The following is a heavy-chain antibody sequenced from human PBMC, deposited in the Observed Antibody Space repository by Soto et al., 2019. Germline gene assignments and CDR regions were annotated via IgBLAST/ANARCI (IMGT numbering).Heavy chain of an antibody. CDR1: GYTFTSYD. V-gene: IGHV1-8*01. CDR3: ERGAAGYSYGRDYFDY. J-gene: IGHJ4*02. D-gene: IGHD5-18*01. Sequence: ASVKVSCKASGYTFTSYDINWVRQATGQGLEWMGWMNPNSGNTGYAQKFQGRVTMTRNTSISTAYMELSSLRSEDTAVDYCERGAAGYSYGRDYFDYWGQGTLVTVSS. CDR2: MNPNSGNT.